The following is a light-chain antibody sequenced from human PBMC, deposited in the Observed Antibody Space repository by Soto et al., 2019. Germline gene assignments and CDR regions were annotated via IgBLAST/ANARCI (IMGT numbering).Light chain of an antibody. Sequence: HSVLTQPRSVSGSPGQSVTISCTGTSSDVGAYNYVSWYQQHPGKAPKFMIYDVSKRPSGVPDRFSGYKSGNTASLTISGLQAEDEADYYCGSYAGNYYYVFGTGTKVTV. V-gene: IGLV2-11*01. J-gene: IGLJ1*01. CDR2: DVS. CDR3: GSYAGNYYYV. CDR1: SSDVGAYNY.